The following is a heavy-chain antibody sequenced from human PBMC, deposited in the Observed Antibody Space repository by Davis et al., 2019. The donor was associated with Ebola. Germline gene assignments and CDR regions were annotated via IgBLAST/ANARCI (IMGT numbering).Heavy chain of an antibody. D-gene: IGHD3-22*01. CDR1: GYTLTDLS. J-gene: IGHJ5*02. V-gene: IGHV1-18*01. CDR2: ISAYNGNT. CDR3: ARTITMIVVGGWFDP. Sequence: ASVKVSCKVSGYTLTDLSIHWVRQAPGQGLEWMGWISAYNGNTNYAQKLQGRVTMTTDTSTSTAYMELRSLRSDDTAVYYWARTITMIVVGGWFDPWGQGTLVTVSS.